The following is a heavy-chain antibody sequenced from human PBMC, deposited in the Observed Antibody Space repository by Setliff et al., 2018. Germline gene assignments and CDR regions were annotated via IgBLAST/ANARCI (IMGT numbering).Heavy chain of an antibody. Sequence: GESLKISCKGSGYSFTSNWIARVRQMPGKGLECMGIIYPGNSNTRYSPPFQGQVTISADKAINTAYLQWNSLQASDTAMYYCARQGCSSTSCHSIDYWGQGTLVTVSS. CDR1: GYSFTSNW. V-gene: IGHV5-51*01. CDR3: ARQGCSSTSCHSIDY. J-gene: IGHJ4*02. CDR2: IYPGNSNT. D-gene: IGHD2-2*01.